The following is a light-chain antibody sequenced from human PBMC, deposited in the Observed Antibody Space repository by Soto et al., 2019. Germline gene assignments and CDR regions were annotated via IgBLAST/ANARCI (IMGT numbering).Light chain of an antibody. CDR1: SGHSNYA. J-gene: IGLJ2*01. V-gene: IGLV4-69*01. Sequence: QPVLTQSPSASASLGASVKLTCTLSSGHSNYAIAWRQQQSEKGPRYLMKLNSDGSHSKGDGIPDRFSGSSSGAERYLTISSLQSEDEADYYCQTWGSGIVVFGGGTKVTVL. CDR3: QTWGSGIVV. CDR2: LNSDGSH.